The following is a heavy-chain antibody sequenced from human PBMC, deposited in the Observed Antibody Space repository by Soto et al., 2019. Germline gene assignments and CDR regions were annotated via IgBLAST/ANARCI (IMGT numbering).Heavy chain of an antibody. Sequence: QVQLVQSVAEVKKPGASVKVSCKASGYTFTSYDINWVRQATGQGLEWMGWMKPNSGNTGYAQKYQGRVTITRNTSRGTDYMELSSLRSEDTVVYSCARAGQQLVRLYFDLWGRGTLVTVSS. CDR1: GYTFTSYD. CDR3: ARAGQQLVRLYFDL. CDR2: MKPNSGNT. J-gene: IGHJ2*01. V-gene: IGHV1-8*01. D-gene: IGHD6-13*01.